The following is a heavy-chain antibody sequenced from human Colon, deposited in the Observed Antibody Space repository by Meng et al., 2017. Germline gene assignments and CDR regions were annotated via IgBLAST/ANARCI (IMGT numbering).Heavy chain of an antibody. J-gene: IGHJ4*02. CDR1: GASCGLGNHY. Sequence: QLPGAGLGLLEPSVTLSLTFTCGGASCGLGNHYWGWMRQPPGKGLEYSAYVDYSGSTPYNPSPKSRVNMSVDTSKQQLSLKLSAVTAADTAVCCWAGGPWEFDYWGQGTLVTVSS. D-gene: IGHD1-26*01. V-gene: IGHV4-61*01. CDR2: VDYSGST. CDR3: AGGPWEFDY.